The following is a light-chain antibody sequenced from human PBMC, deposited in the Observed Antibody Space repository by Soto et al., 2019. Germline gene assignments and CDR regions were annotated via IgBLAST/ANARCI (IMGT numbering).Light chain of an antibody. Sequence: EIVLTQSPGTLSLSPGERATLSCRASQSISSSYLAWYQQKPGQAPRLLIYAASSRATGIPDRFSGSRSGTDFTLTISRLEPEDFAVYYCQQYGSSAYTFGKGTQLEIK. V-gene: IGKV3-20*01. CDR1: QSISSSY. CDR3: QQYGSSAYT. CDR2: AAS. J-gene: IGKJ2*01.